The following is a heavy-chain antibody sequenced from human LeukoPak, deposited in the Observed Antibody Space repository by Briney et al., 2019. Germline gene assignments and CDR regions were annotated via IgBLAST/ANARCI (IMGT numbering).Heavy chain of an antibody. J-gene: IGHJ4*02. CDR3: AKDLSGRKGPFDY. Sequence: GGSLRLSCAASGFTFSSYWMTWVRQAPGKGLEWVAVISSDGSNAYYADSVKGRFTMSRDNSKNTLFVQMNSLRAEDTAVYYCAKDLSGRKGPFDYWGQGTLVTVPS. CDR2: ISSDGSNA. CDR1: GFTFSSYW. V-gene: IGHV3-30*18. D-gene: IGHD3-10*01.